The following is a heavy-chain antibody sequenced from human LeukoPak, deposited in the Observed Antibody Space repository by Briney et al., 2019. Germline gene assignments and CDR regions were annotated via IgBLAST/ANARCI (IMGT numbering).Heavy chain of an antibody. J-gene: IGHJ5*02. D-gene: IGHD2-2*01. CDR1: GGSISSYY. Sequence: SETLSLTCTVSGGSISSYYWSWIRQPAGKGVEWIGRIYTSGSTNYNPSLKSRVTMSVDTSKNQFSLKLSSVTAADTAVYYCARGPVVPAATGNWFDPWGKGTLVTVSS. CDR2: IYTSGST. CDR3: ARGPVVPAATGNWFDP. V-gene: IGHV4-4*07.